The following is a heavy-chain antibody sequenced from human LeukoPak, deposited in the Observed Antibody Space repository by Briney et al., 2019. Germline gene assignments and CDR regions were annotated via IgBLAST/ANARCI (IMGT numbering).Heavy chain of an antibody. D-gene: IGHD3-22*01. J-gene: IGHJ3*02. Sequence: SETLSLTCTVSGGSISSYYWSWIRQPPGKGLEWIGYIYYSGSTNYNPSLKSRVTISVDTSKNQFSLKLSSVTAADTAVYYCARLVVAPLDAFDIWGQGTMVTVSS. CDR3: ARLVVAPLDAFDI. CDR2: IYYSGST. CDR1: GGSISSYY. V-gene: IGHV4-59*08.